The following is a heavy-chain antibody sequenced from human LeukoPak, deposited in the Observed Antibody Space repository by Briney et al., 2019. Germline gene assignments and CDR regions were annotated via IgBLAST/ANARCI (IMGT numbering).Heavy chain of an antibody. CDR3: ARGGRERYSSGWTDAFDI. CDR2: INPSGGST. Sequence: ASVKVSSKASGYTFTSYYMHWVRQAPGQGLEWMGLINPSGGSTSYAQKFQGRVTMTRDTSTRTVYMELSSLSSEDTAVYYCARGGRERYSSGWTDAFDIWGQGTMVTVSS. J-gene: IGHJ3*02. V-gene: IGHV1-46*01. CDR1: GYTFTSYY. D-gene: IGHD6-19*01.